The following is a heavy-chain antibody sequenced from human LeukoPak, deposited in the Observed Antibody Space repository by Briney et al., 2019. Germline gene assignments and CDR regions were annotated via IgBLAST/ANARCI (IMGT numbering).Heavy chain of an antibody. D-gene: IGHD2/OR15-2a*01. J-gene: IGHJ4*02. V-gene: IGHV3-7*01. Sequence: PGGSLRLSCAASGFTFSSYWMSWVRQAPGKGLEWVANIKQDGSEKYYVDSVKGRFTISRDNAKNSLYLQMNSLRAEDTAAHYCAREFPSTTASYYFDYWGQGTLVTVSS. CDR2: IKQDGSEK. CDR1: GFTFSSYW. CDR3: AREFPSTTASYYFDY.